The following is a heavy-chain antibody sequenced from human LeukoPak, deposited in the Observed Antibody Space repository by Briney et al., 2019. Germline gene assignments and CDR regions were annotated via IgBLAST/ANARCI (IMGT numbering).Heavy chain of an antibody. D-gene: IGHD3-10*01. Sequence: GGSLRLSCAASGFTFSSYDMHWVRQATGKGLEWVSAIGTAGDTYYPGSVKGRFTISRENAKNSLYLQMNSLRAGDTAVYYCARGLSRFGELLYYYYYGIDVWGQGTTVTVSS. V-gene: IGHV3-13*01. CDR1: GFTFSSYD. CDR2: IGTAGDT. J-gene: IGHJ6*02. CDR3: ARGLSRFGELLYYYYYGIDV.